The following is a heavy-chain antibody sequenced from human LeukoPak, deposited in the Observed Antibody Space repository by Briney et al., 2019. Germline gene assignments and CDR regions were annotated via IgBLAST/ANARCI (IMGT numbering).Heavy chain of an antibody. V-gene: IGHV4-59*01. CDR2: IYYSGST. CDR1: SGSISSYY. J-gene: IGHJ3*02. CDR3: ARGGGYHIVVVVAHAFDI. Sequence: SETLSLTCTVSSGSISSYYWSWIRQPPGKGLEWIGYIYYSGSTNYNPSLKSRVTISVDTSKNQFSLKLSSVTAADTAVYYCARGGGYHIVVVVAHAFDIWGQGTMVTVSS. D-gene: IGHD2-15*01.